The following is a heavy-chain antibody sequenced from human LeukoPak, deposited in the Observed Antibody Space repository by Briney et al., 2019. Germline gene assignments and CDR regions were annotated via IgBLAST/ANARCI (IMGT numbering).Heavy chain of an antibody. CDR1: GGSISSSSYY. CDR3: ARTFEYSSSWYKFDY. J-gene: IGHJ4*02. CDR2: IYYSGST. V-gene: IGHV4-39*01. Sequence: SETLSLTCTVSGGSISSSSYYWGWIRQPPGKGLEWIGSIYYSGSTYYNPSLKSRVTISVDTSKNQFPLKLSSVTAADTAVYYCARTFEYSSSWYKFDYWGQGTLVTVSS. D-gene: IGHD6-13*01.